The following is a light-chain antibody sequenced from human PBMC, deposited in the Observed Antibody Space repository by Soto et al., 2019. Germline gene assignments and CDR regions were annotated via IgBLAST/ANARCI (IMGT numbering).Light chain of an antibody. V-gene: IGKV3-15*01. CDR3: QQYNDWPRT. J-gene: IGKJ1*01. CDR2: GAS. Sequence: ETVLTKSPAPLAVSPGERATLSCRASQSVSSNLAWYQQKPGQAPRLLVYGASTRATGIPARFSGSGSGTEFTLTISSLQSEDFAVYYCQQYNDWPRTFGQGTKVDIK. CDR1: QSVSSN.